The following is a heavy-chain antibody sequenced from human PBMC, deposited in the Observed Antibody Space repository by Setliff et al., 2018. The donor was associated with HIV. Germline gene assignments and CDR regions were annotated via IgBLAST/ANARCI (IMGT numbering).Heavy chain of an antibody. CDR3: AKDLVYYDSSGDLDY. Sequence: GSLRLSCEASGFTFSTYSMNWVRQAPGKGLEWVSSISSSSRSKYYADSVKGRFTISRDNSKNTLYLQMNSLRAEDTAVYYCAKDLVYYDSSGDLDYWGQGTLVTVSS. CDR2: ISSSSRSK. V-gene: IGHV3-21*04. CDR1: GFTFSTYS. J-gene: IGHJ4*02. D-gene: IGHD3-22*01.